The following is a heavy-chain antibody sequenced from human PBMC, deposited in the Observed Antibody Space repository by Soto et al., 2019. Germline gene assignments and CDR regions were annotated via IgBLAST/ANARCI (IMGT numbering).Heavy chain of an antibody. V-gene: IGHV1-69*11. CDR3: AIVSHFDSTGYYYIDY. J-gene: IGHJ4*02. CDR1: GGTFRGYA. Sequence: QVQLVQSGAEVKKPGSSVKVSCKPSGGTFRGYAINWSRQAPGQGLEWMGGIIPLLGSPNYAQRFHGRVTITADEYANTAYMELSSLTYEDTAVYYCAIVSHFDSTGYYYIDYGGQGTLVTVSS. CDR2: IIPLLGSP. D-gene: IGHD3-22*01.